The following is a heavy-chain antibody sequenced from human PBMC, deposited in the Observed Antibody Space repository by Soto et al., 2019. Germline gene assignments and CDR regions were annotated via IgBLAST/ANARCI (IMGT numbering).Heavy chain of an antibody. CDR3: ASHNNWGWGAFDI. J-gene: IGHJ3*02. D-gene: IGHD7-27*01. Sequence: GGSLRLSCAASGFTVSSNYMSWVRQAPGKGLEWVSVIYSGGSTYYADSVKGRFTISRDNSKNTLYLQMNSLRAEDTAVYYWASHNNWGWGAFDIWGQGTMVTVS. CDR1: GFTVSSNY. CDR2: IYSGGST. V-gene: IGHV3-53*01.